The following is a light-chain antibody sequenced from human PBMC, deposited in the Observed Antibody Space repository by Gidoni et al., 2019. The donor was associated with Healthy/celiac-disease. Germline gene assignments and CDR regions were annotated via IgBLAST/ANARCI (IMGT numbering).Light chain of an antibody. J-gene: IGKJ1*01. CDR1: QSISTY. V-gene: IGKV1-39*01. CDR2: AAS. CDR3: QQSYSTPQT. Sequence: IQMTQSPSSLSASVGDRVTITCRASQSISTYVNWYQQKPGKAPKLLIYAASTFQSGVPSRFSGSGSGTDFTLTITSLQPEDFATYYCQQSYSTPQTFGQGTKVDI.